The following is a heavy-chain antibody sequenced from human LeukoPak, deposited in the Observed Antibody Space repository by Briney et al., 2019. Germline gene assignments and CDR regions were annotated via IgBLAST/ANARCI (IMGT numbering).Heavy chain of an antibody. CDR2: ISSSGSTI. CDR3: ASGPRYFYGMDV. CDR1: GFTFSDYY. V-gene: IGHV3-11*01. Sequence: PGGSLRLSCAASGFTFSDYYMSWIRQAPGKGLEWVSYISSSGSTIYYADSVEGRFTISRDNSKNTLYLQMNSLRDEDTALYYCASGPRYFYGMDVWGKGTTVTVSS. J-gene: IGHJ6*04.